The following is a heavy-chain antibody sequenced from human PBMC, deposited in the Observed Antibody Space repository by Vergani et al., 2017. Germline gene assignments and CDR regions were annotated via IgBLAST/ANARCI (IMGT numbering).Heavy chain of an antibody. CDR2: IQFDGSNQ. Sequence: QVQLVESGGGVVQRGGSLRLSCATSGFTLSNYDMQWIRQGPGKGMAFVAFIQFDGSNQYYADSVKGRFTLSRDFSKKTLYLQMNSLRTDDTATYYCAKHFRGWGIDYWGQGTQVIVSS. D-gene: IGHD3-16*01. CDR1: GFTLSNYD. V-gene: IGHV3-30*02. J-gene: IGHJ4*02. CDR3: AKHFRGWGIDY.